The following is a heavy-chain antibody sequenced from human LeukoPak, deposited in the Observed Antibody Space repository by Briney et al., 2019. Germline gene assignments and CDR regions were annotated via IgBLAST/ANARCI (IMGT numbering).Heavy chain of an antibody. V-gene: IGHV3-15*07. Sequence: GGSLRLSCATSGFTFSNAWMNWVRQAPGKGLEWVGRIRSNSDGGTIDYAAPVKGRFTLSRDDSKTTLYLQMNSLQTEDTAVYYCAREMTIITYSFDSWGQGTLVTVSS. CDR1: GFTFSNAW. CDR2: IRSNSDGGTI. D-gene: IGHD5-24*01. J-gene: IGHJ4*02. CDR3: AREMTIITYSFDS.